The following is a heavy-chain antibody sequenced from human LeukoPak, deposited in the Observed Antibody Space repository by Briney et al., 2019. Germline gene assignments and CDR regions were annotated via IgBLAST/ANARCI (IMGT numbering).Heavy chain of an antibody. CDR1: GLTLSSYR. V-gene: IGHV3-74*01. Sequence: GGSLRLSCAVSGLTLSSYRMHWVRQAPGKGLVWVSAIETDGKSATYADSVKGRFTISRDNARNTLYLQMNSLRAEDTAVYFCARDYRGLPYWGRGALVTVSS. CDR3: ARDYRGLPY. J-gene: IGHJ4*02. D-gene: IGHD3-10*01. CDR2: IETDGKSA.